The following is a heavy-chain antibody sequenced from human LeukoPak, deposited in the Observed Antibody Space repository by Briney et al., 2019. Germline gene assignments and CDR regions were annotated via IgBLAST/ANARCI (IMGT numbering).Heavy chain of an antibody. J-gene: IGHJ5*02. V-gene: IGHV4-4*07. CDR2: IFTSGNT. D-gene: IGHD5-12*01. CDR1: GGSISSYY. CDR3: ARDHGGYAYNWFDP. Sequence: SETLSLTCTVSGGSISSYYWSWIRQPAGRGLEWIGRIFTSGNTNYNPSLKSRVAISVDTSKDQFSLKLSSVTAADTAVYYCARDHGGYAYNWFDPWGQGTLVTVSS.